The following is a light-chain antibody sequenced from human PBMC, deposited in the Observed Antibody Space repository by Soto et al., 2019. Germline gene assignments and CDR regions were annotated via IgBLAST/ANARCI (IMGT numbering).Light chain of an antibody. Sequence: EIVLTQSSGTLSLSPGERATLSCRASQSVSSSYLAWYQQKPGQAPSVLIYGASSRATGIPDRFSGSGSGTDFTLTISRLEREDFAVYYCQQYGSSPGTFGQGTKVDIK. J-gene: IGKJ1*01. CDR1: QSVSSSY. V-gene: IGKV3-20*01. CDR3: QQYGSSPGT. CDR2: GAS.